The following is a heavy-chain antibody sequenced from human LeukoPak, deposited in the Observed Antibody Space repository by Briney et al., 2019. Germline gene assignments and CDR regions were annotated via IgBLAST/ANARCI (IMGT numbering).Heavy chain of an antibody. CDR3: ARNSAVATSRSWFDP. Sequence: KPSGTLSLTCSVFDGSISNYYWSWIRQPPGKGLEWIGYAYYSGSTTYNPSLESRVTISVDTSKNQFSLKLTAVTAADTAVYYCARNSAVATSRSWFDPWGQGTLVTVSS. V-gene: IGHV4-59*08. CDR2: AYYSGST. CDR1: DGSISNYY. J-gene: IGHJ5*02. D-gene: IGHD6-19*01.